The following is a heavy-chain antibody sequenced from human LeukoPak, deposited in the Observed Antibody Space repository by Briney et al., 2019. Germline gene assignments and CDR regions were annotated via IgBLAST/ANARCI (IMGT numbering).Heavy chain of an antibody. V-gene: IGHV3-43*02. J-gene: IGHJ4*02. CDR3: AKTPTPYYDSSGYDY. CDR2: ISGDGGST. CDR1: GFTFDDYA. Sequence: PGGSLRLSCAASGFTFDDYAMHWVRQAPRKGLEWVSLISGDGGSTYYADSVKGRFTISRDNSKNSLYLQMNSLRTEDTALYYCAKTPTPYYDSSGYDYWGQGTLVTVSS. D-gene: IGHD3-22*01.